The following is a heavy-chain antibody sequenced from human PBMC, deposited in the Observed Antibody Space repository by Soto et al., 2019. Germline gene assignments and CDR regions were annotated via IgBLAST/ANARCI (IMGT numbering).Heavy chain of an antibody. Sequence: SETLSLTCAVYGGSFSGYYWSWIRQPPGKGLEWIGEINHSGSTNYNPSLKSRVTISVDTSKNQFSLKLSSVTAADTAVYYCARGRVTMVRGVNDWGQGTLVTVSS. V-gene: IGHV4-34*01. CDR3: ARGRVTMVRGVND. J-gene: IGHJ4*02. D-gene: IGHD3-10*01. CDR2: INHSGST. CDR1: GGSFSGYY.